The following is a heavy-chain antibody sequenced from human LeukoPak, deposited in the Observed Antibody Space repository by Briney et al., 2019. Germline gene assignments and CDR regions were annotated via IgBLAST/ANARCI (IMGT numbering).Heavy chain of an antibody. CDR3: ARHLGYGNWFDP. CDR1: GGSISSGSYY. CDR2: IYTSGST. Sequence: SETLSLTCTVSGGSISSGSYYWSWIRQPAGKGLEWIGRIYTSGSTNYNPSLKSRVTISVDTSKNQFSLKLSSVTAADTAVYYCARHLGYGNWFDPWGQGTLVTVSS. J-gene: IGHJ5*02. D-gene: IGHD5-12*01. V-gene: IGHV4-61*02.